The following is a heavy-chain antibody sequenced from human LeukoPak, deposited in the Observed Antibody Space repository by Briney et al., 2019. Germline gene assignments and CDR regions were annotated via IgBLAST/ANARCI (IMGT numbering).Heavy chain of an antibody. CDR2: ISYDGSNK. CDR1: GFTFSSYG. D-gene: IGHD2-15*01. J-gene: IGHJ4*02. V-gene: IGHV3-30*18. Sequence: GGSLRLSCAASGFTFSSYGMHWVRQAPGKGLEWVAVISYDGSNKYYADSVKGRFTISRDNSKSTLYLQMNSLRAEDTAVYYCAKDLLGYCSGGSCYEGVDYWGQGTLVTVSS. CDR3: AKDLLGYCSGGSCYEGVDY.